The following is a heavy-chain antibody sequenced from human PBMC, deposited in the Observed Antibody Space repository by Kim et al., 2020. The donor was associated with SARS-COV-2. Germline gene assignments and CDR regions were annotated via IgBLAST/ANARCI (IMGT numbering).Heavy chain of an antibody. J-gene: IGHJ4*02. CDR2: IRSKANSYAT. CDR3: TRHGVAAAGMGLGY. D-gene: IGHD6-13*01. V-gene: IGHV3-73*01. Sequence: GGSLRLSCAASGFTFSGSAMHWVRQASGKGLEWVGRIRSKANSYATAYAASVKGRFTISRDDSKNTAYLQMNSLKTEDTAVYYCTRHGVAAAGMGLGYWGQGTLVTVSS. CDR1: GFTFSGSA.